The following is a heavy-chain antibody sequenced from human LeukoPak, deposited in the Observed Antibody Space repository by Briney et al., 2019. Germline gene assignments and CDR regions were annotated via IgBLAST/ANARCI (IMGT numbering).Heavy chain of an antibody. CDR1: GFTFDDYA. J-gene: IGHJ4*02. Sequence: GRSLRLSCAASGFTFDDYAMHWVRQAPGKGLDWVSGISWNSGTIDYADSVKGRFTISRDNAKNSLYLQMNSLRAEDTAVYYCAREQVVASGLDYWGQGTLVTVSS. V-gene: IGHV3-9*01. D-gene: IGHD3-22*01. CDR2: ISWNSGTI. CDR3: AREQVVASGLDY.